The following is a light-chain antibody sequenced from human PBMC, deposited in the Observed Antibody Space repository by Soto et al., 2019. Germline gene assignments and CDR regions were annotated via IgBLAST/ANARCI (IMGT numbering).Light chain of an antibody. CDR3: QQYNNWPRT. Sequence: ELLMTQSPAALSVSPGERAPLSCGASQSVSGSLAWYQQKPGQAPRLLIYAASTRATGIPARFSGSGSGTEATLTISSLQSEDVEVYYCQQYNNWPRTFGGGTKVDIK. J-gene: IGKJ4*01. CDR1: QSVSGS. V-gene: IGKV3-15*01. CDR2: AAS.